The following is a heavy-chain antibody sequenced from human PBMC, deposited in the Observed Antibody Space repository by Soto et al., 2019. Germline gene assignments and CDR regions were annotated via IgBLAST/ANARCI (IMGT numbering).Heavy chain of an antibody. CDR2: ISAFNGDT. V-gene: IGHV1-18*04. CDR3: TREAGWQRMVPYD. CDR1: GYTFTSYG. Sequence: QVQLVQSGSEVTKPGASVNVSCKAFGYTFTSYGFSWVRLVPGQGLEWLGWISAFNGDTQYAQTMKGRLTVTTDTSTTTVHMQLRSLTPADTAVYYCTREAGWQRMVPYDWGQGTLVSVS. J-gene: IGHJ4*02. D-gene: IGHD6-25*01.